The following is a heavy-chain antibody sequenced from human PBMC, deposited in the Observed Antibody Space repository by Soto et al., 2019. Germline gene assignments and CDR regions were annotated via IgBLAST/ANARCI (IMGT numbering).Heavy chain of an antibody. D-gene: IGHD3-10*01. J-gene: IGHJ3*02. CDR3: ARDKGGSGSYYLVDAFDI. V-gene: IGHV1-46*01. CDR2: INPSGGST. CDR1: GYTFTSYY. Sequence: QVRLVQSGAEVKKPGASVKVSCKASGYTFTSYYMHWVRQAPGQGLEWMGRINPSGGSTSYAQKFQGRVTMTRDTSTSTVYMELSSLRSEDTAVYYCARDKGGSGSYYLVDAFDIWGQGTMVTVSS.